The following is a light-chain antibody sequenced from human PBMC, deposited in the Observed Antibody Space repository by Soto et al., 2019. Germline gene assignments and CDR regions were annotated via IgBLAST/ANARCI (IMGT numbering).Light chain of an antibody. CDR2: DDS. CDR1: NIGSKS. V-gene: IGLV3-21*02. J-gene: IGLJ1*01. Sequence: LTQPPSVSVAPGQTASITCGGSNIGSKSVQWYRQKPGQAPLLVVNDDSDRPSGIPERFSGSNSGNTATLTISRVEAGDEADYYCQVWDNTNDHPVYVFGTGTKAPS. CDR3: QVWDNTNDHPVYV.